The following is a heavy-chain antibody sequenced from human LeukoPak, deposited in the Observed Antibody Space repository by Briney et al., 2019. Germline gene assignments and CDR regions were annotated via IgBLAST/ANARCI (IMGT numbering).Heavy chain of an antibody. Sequence: GGSLRLSCAASGFTFSSYAMNWVRQAPGKGLEWVSGTGSTGVSTFYADSVKGRFTVSRDNSKNTLSLQMNSLRAEDTAVYYCAKSTAAGIGGAFDIWGQGTMVTVSS. J-gene: IGHJ3*02. CDR2: TGSTGVST. CDR1: GFTFSSYA. V-gene: IGHV3-23*01. D-gene: IGHD6-13*01. CDR3: AKSTAAGIGGAFDI.